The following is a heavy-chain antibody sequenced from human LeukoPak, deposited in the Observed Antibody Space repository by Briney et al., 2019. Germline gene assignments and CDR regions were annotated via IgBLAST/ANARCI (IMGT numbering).Heavy chain of an antibody. V-gene: IGHV1-46*01. CDR3: ARDHCSGGSCYTCDY. Sequence: ASLKVSCKASGYTFTVYSMHWVRQAPGQGLEWMGIINPSGGSTSYAQKFQGRVTMTRDTSTSTVYMELSSLRSEDTAVYYCARDHCSGGSCYTCDYWGQGTLVTVSS. CDR2: INPSGGST. J-gene: IGHJ4*02. CDR1: GYTFTVYS. D-gene: IGHD2-15*01.